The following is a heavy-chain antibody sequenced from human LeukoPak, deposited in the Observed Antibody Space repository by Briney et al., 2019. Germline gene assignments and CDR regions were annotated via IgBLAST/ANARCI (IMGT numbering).Heavy chain of an antibody. CDR2: LWSDGIKT. J-gene: IGHJ4*02. CDR1: GFTFSGYW. D-gene: IGHD6-13*01. CDR3: GRDYTSSWTPLFNY. Sequence: PGGSLRLSCAASGFTFSGYWMHWVRQAPGRGLEWVAALWSDGIKTSYADSVRGRFTISRDNSRNTLFLQMDSLRAEDTAVYYCGRDYTSSWTPLFNYWGQGTLVTVSS. V-gene: IGHV3-33*08.